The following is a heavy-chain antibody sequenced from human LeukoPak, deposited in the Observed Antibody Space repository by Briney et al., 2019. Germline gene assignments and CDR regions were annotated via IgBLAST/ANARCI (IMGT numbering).Heavy chain of an antibody. J-gene: IGHJ5*02. CDR2: ISSSSSYI. CDR3: ARDHPNQNWFDP. CDR1: GFTFSSYS. Sequence: GGSLRLSCAASGFTFSSYSMNWVRQAPGKGLEWVSSISSSSSYIYYADSVKGRFTISRDNAKNSLYLQVNSLRAEDTAVYYCARDHPNQNWFDPWGQGTLVTVSS. V-gene: IGHV3-21*01.